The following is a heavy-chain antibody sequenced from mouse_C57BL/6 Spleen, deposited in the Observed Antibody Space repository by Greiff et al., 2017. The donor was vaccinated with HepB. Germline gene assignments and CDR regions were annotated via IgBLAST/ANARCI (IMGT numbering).Heavy chain of an antibody. CDR2: ISSGSSTI. J-gene: IGHJ4*01. CDR1: GFTFSDSG. Sequence: EVKLVESGGGLVKPGGSLKLSCAASGFTFSDSGMHWVRQAPEKGLEWVAYISSGSSTIYYADTVKGRFTISRDNAKNTLFLQMTSLRSEDTAMYYCARRLRARDYWGQGTSVTVSS. CDR3: ARRLRARDY. D-gene: IGHD3-2*02. V-gene: IGHV5-17*01.